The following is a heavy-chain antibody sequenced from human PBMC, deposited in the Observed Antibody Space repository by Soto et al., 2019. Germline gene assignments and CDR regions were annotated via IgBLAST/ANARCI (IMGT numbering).Heavy chain of an antibody. V-gene: IGHV3-23*01. CDR2: IRGGGDTT. CDR1: GFTFKNYA. J-gene: IGHJ4*02. D-gene: IGHD3-10*01. CDR3: AKGRGGSGSLTPRVDF. Sequence: EVQLLESGGGLVQPGGALRLSWAASGFTFKNYAMTWVRQAPGKGVEWGSAIRGGGDTTSYADSVKGRFTVSRDGSKNTLYLQMSSLRAEDTALYYCAKGRGGSGSLTPRVDFWGQGTLVTVSS.